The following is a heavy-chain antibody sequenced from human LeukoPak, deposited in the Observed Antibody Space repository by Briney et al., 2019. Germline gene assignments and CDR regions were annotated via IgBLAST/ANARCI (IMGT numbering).Heavy chain of an antibody. Sequence: ASVKVSCKASGYTFTDYYMHWVRQAPGQGLEWMGWISPNSGGTNYAQKFQGRVTMTRDTSISTAYMDLSSLRSDDTAVYYCERAGPRGGAVAGTGYFQHWGQGTLVTLSS. V-gene: IGHV1-2*02. CDR2: ISPNSGGT. D-gene: IGHD6-19*01. CDR3: ERAGPRGGAVAGTGYFQH. J-gene: IGHJ1*01. CDR1: GYTFTDYY.